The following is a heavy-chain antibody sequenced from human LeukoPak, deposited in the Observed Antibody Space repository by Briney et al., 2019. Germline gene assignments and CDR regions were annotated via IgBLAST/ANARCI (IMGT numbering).Heavy chain of an antibody. Sequence: RQGPXXXLXWVSRINEDGTSTSYAESVRGRFTISRENAKNSLYLQMNSLRAEDTAVYYCARDVDRWYHPTFDYWGQGTLVTVSS. V-gene: IGHV3-74*01. CDR2: INEDGTST. D-gene: IGHD6-13*01. CDR3: ARDVDRWYHPTFDY. J-gene: IGHJ4*02.